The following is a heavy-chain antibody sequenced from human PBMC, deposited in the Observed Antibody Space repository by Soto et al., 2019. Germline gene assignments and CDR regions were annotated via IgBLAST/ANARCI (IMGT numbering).Heavy chain of an antibody. J-gene: IGHJ6*02. V-gene: IGHV3-33*01. CDR3: ARDVLMAGSYRPYYYYYGMDV. CDR1: GFTFSSYG. Sequence: QVQVVESGGGVVQPGRSLRLSCAASGFTFSSYGMHWVRQAPGKGLEWVAVIWSDGRNKYYADAVKGRLTISRDNSKNPLYLQMNSLIAEDTAVYYCARDVLMAGSYRPYYYYYGMDVWGQGTTVTVSS. CDR2: IWSDGRNK. D-gene: IGHD1-26*01.